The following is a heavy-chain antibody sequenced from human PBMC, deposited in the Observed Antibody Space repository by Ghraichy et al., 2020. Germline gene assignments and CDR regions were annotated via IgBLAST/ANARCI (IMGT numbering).Heavy chain of an antibody. Sequence: LSLTCATSGFTFSKYWMTWVRQAPGKGLEWVANINYYGSEKYSVDSVKGRFSISTDNAKNSLYLEMNSLRAEDSAVYYCARRDYGDPIDYWGQGTLVFVSS. D-gene: IGHD4-17*01. CDR3: ARRDYGDPIDY. CDR1: GFTFSKYW. V-gene: IGHV3-7*04. J-gene: IGHJ4*02. CDR2: INYYGSEK.